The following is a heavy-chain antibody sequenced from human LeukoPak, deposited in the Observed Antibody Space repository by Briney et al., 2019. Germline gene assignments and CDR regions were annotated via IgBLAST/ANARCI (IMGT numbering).Heavy chain of an antibody. CDR3: AKLPQGGGDYYYVDV. D-gene: IGHD1-26*01. CDR2: ISGNGAYT. V-gene: IGHV3-23*01. J-gene: IGHJ6*03. CDR1: GFTFSSYG. Sequence: GGSLRLSCAASGFTFSSYGMSWVRQAPGKGLEWVSAISGNGAYTYYPDSVRGRFTISRDNSKNTLFLQMSCLRAEDTGVYYCAKLPQGGGDYYYVDVWGKGTTVTVSS.